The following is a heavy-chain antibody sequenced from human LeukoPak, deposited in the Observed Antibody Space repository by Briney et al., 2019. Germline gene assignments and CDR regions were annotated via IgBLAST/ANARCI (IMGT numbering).Heavy chain of an antibody. CDR2: ISSSSSSI. Sequence: PGGSLRLSCAASGFMFRSYSMNWVRQAPGKGLEWVSYISSSSSSIYYADSVKGRFTISRDNSKNTLYLQMNSLRAEDTAVYYCAKFLPTHIVVANYYFDYWGQGTLVTVSS. CDR3: AKFLPTHIVVANYYFDY. J-gene: IGHJ4*02. CDR1: GFMFRSYS. V-gene: IGHV3-48*01. D-gene: IGHD2-21*01.